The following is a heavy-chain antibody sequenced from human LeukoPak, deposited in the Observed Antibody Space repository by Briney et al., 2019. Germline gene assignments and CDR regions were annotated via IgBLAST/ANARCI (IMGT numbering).Heavy chain of an antibody. D-gene: IGHD5-12*01. CDR3: ARDGGYSGYRAVDY. J-gene: IGHJ4*02. V-gene: IGHV1-2*02. CDR2: INPNSGGT. CDR1: GYTFTGYY. Sequence: ASVKVSCKASGYTFTGYYMHWVRQAPGQGLEWMGWINPNSGGTNYAQKFQGRVTMTRDTSISTVYMELSRLRSDDTAVYYCARDGGYSGYRAVDYWGQGTLVTVSS.